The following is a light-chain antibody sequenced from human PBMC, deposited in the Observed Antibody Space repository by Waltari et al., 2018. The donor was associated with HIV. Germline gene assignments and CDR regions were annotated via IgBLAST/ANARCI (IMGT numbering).Light chain of an antibody. CDR1: NNDIGAYNY. Sequence: QSALTQPASVSGSPGQSVTISCNGTNNDIGAYNYVSWYQHHSDRPPRLTIYDVNKRPSAISNRFSGSKSGNTASLTVSGLQADDEGDYYCSSYGGSNTLVFGGGTKLTVL. CDR3: SSYGGSNTLV. J-gene: IGLJ2*01. V-gene: IGLV2-23*02. CDR2: DVN.